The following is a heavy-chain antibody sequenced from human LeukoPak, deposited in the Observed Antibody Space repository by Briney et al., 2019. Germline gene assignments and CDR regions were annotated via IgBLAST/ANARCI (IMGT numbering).Heavy chain of an antibody. CDR3: ARALNYYDSSGYPYYFDS. CDR2: ITRSSSDT. Sequence: LSLTCTVSGGSISSYYWSWIRQAPGKGLEGVSYITRSSSDTKYADAVKGRFTISRDNAKNSLFLQMNSLRAEDTAVYYCARALNYYDSSGYPYYFDSWGQGTLVTVSS. J-gene: IGHJ4*02. D-gene: IGHD3-22*01. CDR1: GGSISSYY. V-gene: IGHV3-11*05.